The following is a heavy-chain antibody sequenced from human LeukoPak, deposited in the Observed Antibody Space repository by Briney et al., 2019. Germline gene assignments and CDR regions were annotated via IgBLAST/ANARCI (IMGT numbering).Heavy chain of an antibody. CDR3: AREIPQQLVAMDV. Sequence: PGGSLRLSCAASGFTFSTYWMSWVRQAPGKGLEGLGNIKENGTGKNHVDSVKGRLTISRDNAKNSLYLQMNGLRAEDTAVYYCAREIPQQLVAMDVWGQGTTVTVSS. CDR1: GFTFSTYW. V-gene: IGHV3-7*04. D-gene: IGHD6-13*01. CDR2: IKENGTGK. J-gene: IGHJ6*02.